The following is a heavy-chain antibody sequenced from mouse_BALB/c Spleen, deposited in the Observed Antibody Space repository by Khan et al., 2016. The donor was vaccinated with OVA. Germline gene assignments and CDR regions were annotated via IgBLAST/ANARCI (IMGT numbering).Heavy chain of an antibody. Sequence: QLQLKGAGAEVARPGAAVKLSCTASGHSFTAYYINWVKQRTGQRLEWLGELYPGSGNTYYNEKFKGKATLTADKTSSTAYMQLSSLTSEDSAVYCCASYGKGGAMDYWGQGTSVTGSS. CDR1: GHSFTAYY. CDR2: LYPGSGNT. CDR3: ASYGKGGAMDY. J-gene: IGHJ4*01. V-gene: IGHV1-77*01. D-gene: IGHD2-1*01.